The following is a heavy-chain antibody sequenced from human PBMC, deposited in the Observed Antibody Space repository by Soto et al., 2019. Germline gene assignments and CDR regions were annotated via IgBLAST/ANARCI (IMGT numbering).Heavy chain of an antibody. V-gene: IGHV1-8*01. D-gene: IGHD1-26*01. CDR3: ARVAGSPDY. CDR2: LNPKSGMT. J-gene: IGHJ4*02. Sequence: QVQLVQSGPEVKKPGASVKVSCKASGYTFNTYDFDWVRQAPGQGLEWMGWLNPKSGMTGSAQKFQGRVTMTRDSSISTVYMELSSLRSEDTAVYYCARVAGSPDYWGQGTLVTVSS. CDR1: GYTFNTYD.